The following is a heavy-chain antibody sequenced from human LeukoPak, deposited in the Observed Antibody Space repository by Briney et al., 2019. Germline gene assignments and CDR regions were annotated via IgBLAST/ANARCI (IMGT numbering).Heavy chain of an antibody. CDR1: GFTFSSYA. J-gene: IGHJ6*02. D-gene: IGHD2-2*01. CDR2: ISGTGGNT. Sequence: GGSLRLSCAASGFTFSSYAMSWVRQAPGKGLEWVSGISGTGGNTYYADSVKGRFTISRDNSKNTLYLQMNTLRAEDTDIYYCAKSRGSSTSAYAMDVWGQGTTVTVSS. V-gene: IGHV3-23*01. CDR3: AKSRGSSTSAYAMDV.